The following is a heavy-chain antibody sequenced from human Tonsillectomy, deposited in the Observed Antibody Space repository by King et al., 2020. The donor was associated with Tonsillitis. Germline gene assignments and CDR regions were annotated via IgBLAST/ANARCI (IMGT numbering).Heavy chain of an antibody. V-gene: IGHV3-9*01. J-gene: IGHJ4*02. Sequence: VQLVESGGGLVQPGRSLRLSCAASGFTFDDYAMHWVRQVPGKGLEWVSGIGWNSGSIGYADSVNGRFSTSRDNAKNCLHLQMNSLRADDTALYYCAKGRRPYSSGPIDYWVQGTPVTVSS. CDR3: AKGRRPYSSGPIDY. CDR1: GFTFDDYA. CDR2: IGWNSGSI. D-gene: IGHD6-19*01.